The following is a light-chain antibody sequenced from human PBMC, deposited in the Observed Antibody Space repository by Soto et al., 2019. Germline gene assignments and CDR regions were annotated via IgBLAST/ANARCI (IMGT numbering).Light chain of an antibody. V-gene: IGKV1-9*01. CDR1: QDISSY. J-gene: IGKJ1*01. Sequence: IQLTQSPSSLSASVGDRVTITCRASQDISSYLAWYQQRPGKAPKLLIYAASTLQRGAPSRFSGSGSGTDFTLTISSLQPEDFATYYCQQLNSYLWTFAQGTKVEIK. CDR3: QQLNSYLWT. CDR2: AAS.